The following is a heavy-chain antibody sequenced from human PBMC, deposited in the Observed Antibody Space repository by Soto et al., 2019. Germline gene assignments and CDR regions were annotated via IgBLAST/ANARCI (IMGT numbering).Heavy chain of an antibody. CDR3: SKNRPTWIQLWSLDY. D-gene: IGHD5-18*01. J-gene: IGHJ4*02. Sequence: EVQLLESGGGLVQPGGSLRLACAASGFTFSTYAMDWVRQAPGKGLEWVSSISDNGGTTYYADSVKGPFTISRDNSKSTLYLQMNSLRADDTAVYYCSKNRPTWIQLWSLDYWGQGTLVTFSS. CDR1: GFTFSTYA. CDR2: ISDNGGTT. V-gene: IGHV3-23*01.